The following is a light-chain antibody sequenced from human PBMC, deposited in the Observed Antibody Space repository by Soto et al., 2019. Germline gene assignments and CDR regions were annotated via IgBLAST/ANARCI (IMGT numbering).Light chain of an antibody. CDR1: QSISSW. Sequence: DIQMTQSPSTLSASVGDRVTITCRASQSISSWLAWYQQKPGKAPKLLIYKASSLESAVPSRFSGSGSGTEFTLTLSILQPDDFATYYCQQYGVTFGGGTKVEIK. CDR3: QQYGVT. CDR2: KAS. J-gene: IGKJ4*01. V-gene: IGKV1-5*03.